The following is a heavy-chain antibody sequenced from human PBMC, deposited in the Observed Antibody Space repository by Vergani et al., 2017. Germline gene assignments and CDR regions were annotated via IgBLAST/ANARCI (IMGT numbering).Heavy chain of an antibody. D-gene: IGHD5-18*01. CDR3: ARDTAMVLDY. V-gene: IGHV4-59*01. CDR1: GGSISSYY. Sequence: QLQLQESGPGLVKPSETLSLTCTVSGGSISSYYWSWIRQPPGKGLEWIGYIYYSGSTNYNPSLKSRVTISVDTSKNQFSLKLSSVTAADTAVYYCARDTAMVLDYWGQGTLVTVSS. J-gene: IGHJ4*02. CDR2: IYYSGST.